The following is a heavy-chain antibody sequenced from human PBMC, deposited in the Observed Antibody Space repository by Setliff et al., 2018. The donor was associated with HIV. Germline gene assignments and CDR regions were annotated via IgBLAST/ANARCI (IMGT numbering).Heavy chain of an antibody. J-gene: IGHJ4*02. V-gene: IGHV4-39*01. CDR2: IHYNEKT. CDR3: VASSSWSCRLNY. Sequence: SETLSLTCVVSGDSISRSRYYWAWIRQPPGKGLEYIGSIHYNEKTYYNPSLKSRVTISIDTSKNQFSLKLTSVTAADTGIYYCVASSSWSCRLNYWGQGTQVTVSS. D-gene: IGHD6-13*01. CDR1: GDSISRSRYY.